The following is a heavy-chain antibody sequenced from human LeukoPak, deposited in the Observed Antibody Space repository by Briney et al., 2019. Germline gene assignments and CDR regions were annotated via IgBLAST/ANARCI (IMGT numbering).Heavy chain of an antibody. Sequence: PGGSLRLSCAASGFTFSSYSMDWVRQAPGKGLEWVSYISNSGSSINYADSVKGRFTISRDDAKNSLYLQMNSLRDEDTAVYYCARGRPHGNDYWGQGTLVTVSS. V-gene: IGHV3-48*02. CDR2: ISNSGSSI. CDR1: GFTFSSYS. D-gene: IGHD4-23*01. J-gene: IGHJ4*02. CDR3: ARGRPHGNDY.